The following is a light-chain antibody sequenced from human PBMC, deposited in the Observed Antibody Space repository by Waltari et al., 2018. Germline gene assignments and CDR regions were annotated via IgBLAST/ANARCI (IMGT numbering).Light chain of an antibody. Sequence: ETVMTQSPATLSVSPGERATLSCRASQSVSSGLAWYQQKPGQAPRLLIYGASTRATGIPARFSGSGSGTEFTLTISSLQSEDFAVYYCRQYNNWPGTFGQGTKVEIK. J-gene: IGKJ1*01. CDR2: GAS. V-gene: IGKV3-15*01. CDR3: RQYNNWPGT. CDR1: QSVSSG.